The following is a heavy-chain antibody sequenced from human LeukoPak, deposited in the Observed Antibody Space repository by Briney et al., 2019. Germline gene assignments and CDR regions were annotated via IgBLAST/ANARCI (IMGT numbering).Heavy chain of an antibody. V-gene: IGHV3-23*01. CDR1: GFTFSSYA. CDR3: ASGYGSGSGT. CDR2: ISGSGGST. D-gene: IGHD3-10*01. Sequence: GGSLRLSCAASGFTFSSYAMSWVRQAPGKGLEWVSAISGSGGSTYYADSVKGRFTISRDNSKNTLYLQINSLRAEDTAVYYCASGYGSGSGTWGQGTLVTVSS. J-gene: IGHJ5*02.